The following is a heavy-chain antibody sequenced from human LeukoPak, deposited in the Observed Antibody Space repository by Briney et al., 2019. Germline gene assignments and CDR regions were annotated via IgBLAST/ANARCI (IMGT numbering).Heavy chain of an antibody. CDR1: GFTFSSYG. J-gene: IGHJ4*02. Sequence: SGGSLRLSCAASGFTFSSYGMHWVRQAPGKGLEWVAFIRYDGSNKYYADSVKGRFTISRDNSKNTLYLQMNSLRAGDTAVYYCAKAFLSGWFNFDYWGQGTLVTVSS. CDR3: AKAFLSGWFNFDY. D-gene: IGHD6-19*01. V-gene: IGHV3-30*02. CDR2: IRYDGSNK.